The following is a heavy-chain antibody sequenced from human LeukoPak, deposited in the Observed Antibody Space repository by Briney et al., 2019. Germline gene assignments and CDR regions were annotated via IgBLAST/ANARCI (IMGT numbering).Heavy chain of an antibody. D-gene: IGHD6-19*01. V-gene: IGHV5-51*01. CDR1: GYSFTSYW. CDR3: ARRIAVAAKGPNWFDP. Sequence: GASLKISCKGSGYSFTSYWIGWVRQMPGKGLEWMGIIYPGDSDTRYSPSFQGQVTVSADKSISTAYLQWSSLKASDTAMYYCARRIAVAAKGPNWFDPWGQGTLVTVSS. J-gene: IGHJ5*02. CDR2: IYPGDSDT.